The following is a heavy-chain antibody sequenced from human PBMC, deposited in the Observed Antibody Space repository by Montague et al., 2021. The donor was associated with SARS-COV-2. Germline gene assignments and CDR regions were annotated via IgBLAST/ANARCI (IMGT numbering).Heavy chain of an antibody. Sequence: SETLSLTCSVSGYSISSGYFWGWIRQPPGKGLEWIGAIYHGGFTHYNPSRKSRLTMSLDTSKNQFSLRLSSVTAADTAIYYCARAYCGGDCNYLYIWFDSWGQGALVTVSS. CDR3: ARAYCGGDCNYLYIWFDS. J-gene: IGHJ5*01. CDR2: IYHGGFT. D-gene: IGHD2-21*01. CDR1: GYSISSGYF. V-gene: IGHV4-38-2*02.